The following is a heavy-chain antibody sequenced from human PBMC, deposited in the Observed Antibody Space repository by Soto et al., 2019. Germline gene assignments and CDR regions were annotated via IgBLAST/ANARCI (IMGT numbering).Heavy chain of an antibody. CDR3: ARSLITMVPEAA. CDR1: GGSISSSSYY. Sequence: QLQLQESGPGLVKPSETLSLTCTVSGGSISSSSYYWGWIRQPPGKGLEWIGSIYYSGSTYYNPSLKSRVTISVDTSKTQFSLKRTSVTAADTAVYYCARSLITMVPEAAWGQGTLVTVSS. J-gene: IGHJ5*02. D-gene: IGHD3-10*01. CDR2: IYYSGST. V-gene: IGHV4-39*01.